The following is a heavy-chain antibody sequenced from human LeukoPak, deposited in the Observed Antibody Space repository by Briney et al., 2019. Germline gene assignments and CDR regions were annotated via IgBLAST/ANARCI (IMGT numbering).Heavy chain of an antibody. J-gene: IGHJ3*02. CDR2: IKQDGSEK. D-gene: IGHD3-9*01. Sequence: PGGSLRLSCAASGFTFSSYWMSWVRQAPGKGLEWVANIKQDGSEKYYVDSVKGRFTISRDNAKNSLYLQMNSLRAEDTAVYYCARDTLPYDILTGSHWGVDAFDIWGQGTMVTVSS. CDR1: GFTFSSYW. CDR3: ARDTLPYDILTGSHWGVDAFDI. V-gene: IGHV3-7*01.